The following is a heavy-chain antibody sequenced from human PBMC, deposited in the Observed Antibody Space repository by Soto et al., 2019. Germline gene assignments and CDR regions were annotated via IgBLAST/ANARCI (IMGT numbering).Heavy chain of an antibody. CDR3: ARVYSRITIFGAAIAGYYCMDV. CDR1: GYTFTSYD. D-gene: IGHD3-3*01. J-gene: IGHJ6*01. CDR2: MNPNSGNT. V-gene: IGHV1-8*01. Sequence: ASVKVSCKASGYTFTSYDINWVRQATGQGLEWMGWMNPNSGNTGYAQKFQGRVTMTRNTSISTAYMELSSLRSEDTAVYYCARVYSRITIFGAAIAGYYCMDVWGQGTTVTVSS.